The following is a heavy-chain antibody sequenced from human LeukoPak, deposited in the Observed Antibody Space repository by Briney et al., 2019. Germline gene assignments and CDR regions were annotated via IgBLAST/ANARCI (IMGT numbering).Heavy chain of an antibody. Sequence: SETLSLTCTVSGGSLSSYYWSWIRQPPGKGLEWIAYIYYSGSTNYNPSLKSRVTISVDTSKNQFSLKLSSVTAADTAVYYCARGAYYYGSGTPGGYYYYYYMDVWGKGTTVTVSS. V-gene: IGHV4-59*08. J-gene: IGHJ6*03. D-gene: IGHD3-10*01. CDR3: ARGAYYYGSGTPGGYYYYYYMDV. CDR2: IYYSGST. CDR1: GGSLSSYY.